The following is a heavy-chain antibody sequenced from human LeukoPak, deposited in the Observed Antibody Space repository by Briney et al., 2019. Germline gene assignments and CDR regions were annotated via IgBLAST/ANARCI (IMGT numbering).Heavy chain of an antibody. D-gene: IGHD6-19*01. CDR2: ISSSGSTI. V-gene: IGHV3-11*01. CDR1: GFTFSDYY. CDR3: TAENEQWLGPDILGY. J-gene: IGHJ4*02. Sequence: PGGSLRLSCAASGFTFSDYYMSWIRQAPGKGLEWVSYISSSGSTIYYADSVKGRFTISRDNAKNSLYLQMNSLKTEDTAVYYCTAENEQWLGPDILGYWGQGTLVTVSS.